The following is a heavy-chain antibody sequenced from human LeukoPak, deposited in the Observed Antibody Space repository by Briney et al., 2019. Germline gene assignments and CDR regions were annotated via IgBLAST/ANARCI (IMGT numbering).Heavy chain of an antibody. D-gene: IGHD3-22*01. Sequence: GGSLRLSCAASGFTFSSYGMHWVRQAPGKGLEWMAVISYDGSNKYYADSVKGRFTISRDNSKNTLYLQMNSLRAEDTAVYYCAKPRYYDSSGYPRFGRGPIDYWGQGTLVTVSS. CDR2: ISYDGSNK. CDR1: GFTFSSYG. V-gene: IGHV3-30*18. CDR3: AKPRYYDSSGYPRFGRGPIDY. J-gene: IGHJ4*02.